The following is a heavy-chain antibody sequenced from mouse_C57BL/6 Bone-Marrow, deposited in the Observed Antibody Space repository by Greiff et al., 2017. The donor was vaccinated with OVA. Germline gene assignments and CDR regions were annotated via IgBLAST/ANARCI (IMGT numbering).Heavy chain of an antibody. CDR3: ARSGLYDYDDWYLDV. J-gene: IGHJ1*03. CDR1: GYTFTSYW. Sequence: QVQLQQPGAELVRPGSSVKLSCKASGYTFTSYWMHWVQQRPIQGLEWIGNIDPSDSETHYNHTFKDQSTLSVDKSSSTAYKQLSSLTSEDTAVYYCARSGLYDYDDWYLDVWGTGATVTVSS. D-gene: IGHD2-4*01. CDR2: IDPSDSET. V-gene: IGHV1-52*01.